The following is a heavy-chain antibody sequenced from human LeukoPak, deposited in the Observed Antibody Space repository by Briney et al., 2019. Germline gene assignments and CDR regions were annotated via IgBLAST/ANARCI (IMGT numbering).Heavy chain of an antibody. CDR3: ASAASSSWYYFDY. CDR1: GFTFSSYA. D-gene: IGHD6-13*01. J-gene: IGHJ4*02. CDR2: ISGSGGST. V-gene: IGHV3-23*01. Sequence: GGSLRLSCAASGFTFSSYAMSWVRQAPGKGLEWVSAISGSGGSTCYADSVKGRFTISRDNSKNTLYLQMNSLRAEDTAVYYCASAASSSWYYFDYWGQGTLVTASS.